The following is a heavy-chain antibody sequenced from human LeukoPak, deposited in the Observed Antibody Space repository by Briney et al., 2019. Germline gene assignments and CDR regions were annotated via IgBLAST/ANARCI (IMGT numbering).Heavy chain of an antibody. J-gene: IGHJ6*03. CDR1: GFIFSSYA. Sequence: GGSLRLSCAASGFIFSSYAMSWVRQAPGKGLEWVSYGGSGGSTYYADSVKGRFTVSRDNSKSTLYLQMNSLTAEDTAVYYCAKMRGQYYHSYYMDAWGKGTTVTVSS. CDR2: GGSGGST. CDR3: AKMRGQYYHSYYMDA. V-gene: IGHV3-23*01.